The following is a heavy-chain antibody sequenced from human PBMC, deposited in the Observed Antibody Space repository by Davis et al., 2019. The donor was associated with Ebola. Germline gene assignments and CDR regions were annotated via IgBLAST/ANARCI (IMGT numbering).Heavy chain of an antibody. CDR1: GFTFSSYA. V-gene: IGHV3-48*04. Sequence: GESLKISCAASGFTFSSYAMSWVRQAPGKGLEWVSYISSSGSTIYYADSVKGRFTISRDNAKNSLYLQMNSLRAEDTAVYYRARELRVRVGIDYWGQGTLVTVSS. CDR3: ARELRVRVGIDY. CDR2: ISSSGSTI. J-gene: IGHJ4*02. D-gene: IGHD3-16*01.